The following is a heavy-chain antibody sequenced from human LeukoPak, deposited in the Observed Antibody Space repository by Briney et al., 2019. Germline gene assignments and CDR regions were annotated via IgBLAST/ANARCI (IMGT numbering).Heavy chain of an antibody. J-gene: IGHJ4*02. D-gene: IGHD6-13*01. CDR3: VRMAAGPR. Sequence: QAGGSLRLSCAASGFTFSSFWMHWVRQAPGEGLVWVSAIKTDGSNTNYADSVKGRFTISRDNVKNTLYLQMNSLRVEDTAVYYCVRMAAGPRWGQGTLLTVSS. CDR2: IKTDGSNT. CDR1: GFTFSSFW. V-gene: IGHV3-74*01.